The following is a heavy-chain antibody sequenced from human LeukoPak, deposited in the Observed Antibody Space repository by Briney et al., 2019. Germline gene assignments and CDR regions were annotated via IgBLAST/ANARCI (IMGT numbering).Heavy chain of an antibody. CDR2: ISGSGGST. CDR3: ATPDHLTWIQLWLRYFDY. Sequence: GGSLRLSCAASGFTFSSYAMSWVRQAPGKGLEWVSAISGSGGSTYYADSVKGRFTISRDNSKNTLYLQMNSLRAEDTAVYYCATPDHLTWIQLWLRYFDYWGQGTLVTVSS. CDR1: GFTFSSYA. V-gene: IGHV3-23*01. J-gene: IGHJ4*02. D-gene: IGHD5-18*01.